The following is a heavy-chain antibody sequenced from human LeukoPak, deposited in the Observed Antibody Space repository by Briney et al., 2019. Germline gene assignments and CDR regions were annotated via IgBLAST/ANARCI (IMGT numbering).Heavy chain of an antibody. D-gene: IGHD1-26*01. CDR3: AKDGRIVGGNFFDY. J-gene: IGHJ4*02. CDR2: IYTSGNT. CDR1: GFSVSNNY. V-gene: IGHV3-66*03. Sequence: GGSLRLSCAASGFSVSNNYMSWVRQAPGKGLEWVSVIYTSGNTYYADSVKGRFTISRDNSKNTLYLQMNSLRADDTAIYYCAKDGRIVGGNFFDYWGQGTLVTVSS.